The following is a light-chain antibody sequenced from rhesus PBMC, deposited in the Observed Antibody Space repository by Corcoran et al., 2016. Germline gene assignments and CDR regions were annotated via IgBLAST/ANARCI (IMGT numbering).Light chain of an antibody. J-gene: IGKJ2*01. CDR1: QSLLHSNGNTY. V-gene: IGKV2-58*01. CDR3: MEDTHRPRS. Sequence: DVAMIQSPLSLPVTLGQTASISCRSSQSLLHSNGNTYLSWFEQRPGQSPSRLIFKVSNRDSGVPDRVSGIGAGTDCTLKISRVGAEYVVVYFCMEDTHRPRSFGQGTTVGIK. CDR2: KVS.